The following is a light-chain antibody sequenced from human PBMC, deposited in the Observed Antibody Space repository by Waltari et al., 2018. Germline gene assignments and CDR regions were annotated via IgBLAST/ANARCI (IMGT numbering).Light chain of an antibody. CDR2: GVS. V-gene: IGLV2-23*02. Sequence: QPPLPQPPPVSGTPGRAITLPCTGTGPNVGGSNPAPWYRQYPGKAPELMICGVSERPSGISNRLSGSKSGNTATLTISGLQAEDEADYYCLSYSGRSDYVFGTGTRV. CDR3: LSYSGRSDYV. J-gene: IGLJ1*01. CDR1: GPNVGGSNP.